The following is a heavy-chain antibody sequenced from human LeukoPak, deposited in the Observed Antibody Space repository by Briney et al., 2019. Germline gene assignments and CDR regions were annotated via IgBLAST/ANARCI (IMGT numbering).Heavy chain of an antibody. CDR2: ISTRGSYI. CDR1: GFTFSDYT. Sequence: GGSLRLSCIASGFTFSDYTFNWVRQAPGKGLEWVSCISTRGSYIYYADSVKGRFTISRDNARNSVYLQMNSLRVEDTAVYYCARDLYGYEGLDYWGQGTLVTVSS. J-gene: IGHJ4*02. V-gene: IGHV3-21*01. CDR3: ARDLYGYEGLDY. D-gene: IGHD5-18*01.